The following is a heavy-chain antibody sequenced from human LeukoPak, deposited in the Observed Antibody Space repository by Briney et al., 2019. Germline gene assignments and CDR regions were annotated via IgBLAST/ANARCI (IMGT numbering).Heavy chain of an antibody. CDR3: ARLRPLQQVGAYYYHSMDV. CDR1: GFTFSNYY. V-gene: IGHV3-11*01. J-gene: IGHJ6*02. D-gene: IGHD6-6*01. Sequence: GGSVRLSCAASGFTFSNYYISWIRQAPGEGLEWVSYISSCGSTIYYADSVKGRFTISRDNAKNSLYLQMNSLRAEDTAVYYCARLRPLQQVGAYYYHSMDVWGQGTTVTVSS. CDR2: ISSCGSTI.